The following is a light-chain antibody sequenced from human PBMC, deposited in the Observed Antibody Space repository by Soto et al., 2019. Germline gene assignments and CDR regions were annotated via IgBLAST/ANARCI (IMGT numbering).Light chain of an antibody. Sequence: IVMTQSPSTLSVSPSEKSTPSFRASQSVSSNLAWYQQKPGQAPRLLIYGASTRATGIPARFSGSGSGTEFTLTISSLQPDDFATYYCQQYNSYSAMYTFGQGTRLEIK. V-gene: IGKV3-15*01. J-gene: IGKJ5*01. CDR1: QSVSSN. CDR3: QQYNSYSAMYT. CDR2: GAS.